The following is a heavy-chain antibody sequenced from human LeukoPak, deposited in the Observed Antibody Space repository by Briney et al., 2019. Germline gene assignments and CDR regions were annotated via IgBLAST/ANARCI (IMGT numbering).Heavy chain of an antibody. J-gene: IGHJ3*02. CDR3: ASPVGATTVRAFDI. V-gene: IGHV3-72*01. D-gene: IGHD1-26*01. Sequence: GGSLRLSCAASGFIFSDHYMDWVRQAPGKGLEWVGRTRNEANIYTTKYAASVKGRFTISRDDSKNSLYLQMNSLKTEDTAVYYCASPVGATTVRAFDIWGQGTMVAVSS. CDR1: GFIFSDHY. CDR2: TRNEANIYTT.